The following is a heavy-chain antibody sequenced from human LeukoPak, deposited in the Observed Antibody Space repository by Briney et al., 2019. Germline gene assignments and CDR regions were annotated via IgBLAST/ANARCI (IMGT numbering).Heavy chain of an antibody. CDR3: ARDQGSLTRSWYTGY. V-gene: IGHV1-2*06. CDR1: GYTFTGYH. J-gene: IGHJ4*02. Sequence: ASVKVSCKASGYTFTGYHIHWGRQAPGQGLEWMGRINPYSGDTNFAQKFQGRVTMTRDRSITTAYMDLSSITPADTAVYFCARDQGSLTRSWYTGYWGQGTQVTVSS. CDR2: INPYSGDT. D-gene: IGHD6-13*01.